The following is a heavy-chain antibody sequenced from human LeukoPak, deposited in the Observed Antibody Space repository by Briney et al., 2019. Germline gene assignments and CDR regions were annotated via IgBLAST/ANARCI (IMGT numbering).Heavy chain of an antibody. D-gene: IGHD1-1*01. CDR2: FDPEDGET. J-gene: IGHJ4*02. CDR1: GYTLTELS. CDR3: ARSGTTGTNELIDY. Sequence: ASVKVSCKVSGYTLTELSMHWVRQAPGKGLEWMGGFDPEDGETIYAQKFQGRVTMTEDTSTDTAYMELSSLRSEDTAVYYCARSGTTGTNELIDYWGQGTLVTVSS. V-gene: IGHV1-24*01.